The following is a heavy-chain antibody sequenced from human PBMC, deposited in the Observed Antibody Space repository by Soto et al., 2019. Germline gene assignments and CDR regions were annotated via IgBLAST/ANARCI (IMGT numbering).Heavy chain of an antibody. CDR1: GFSLSTSGVG. CDR3: AHRPSYCSGGSGYSGFDY. Sequence: QITLKESGPTLVKPTQTLTLTCTFSGFSLSTSGVGVGWIRQPPGKALEWLALIYWDDDKRYSPSLKSRLTITKDTSKNQVVLTMTNMAPVDTATYYCAHRPSYCSGGSGYSGFDYWGQGTLVTVSS. J-gene: IGHJ4*02. D-gene: IGHD2-15*01. V-gene: IGHV2-5*02. CDR2: IYWDDDK.